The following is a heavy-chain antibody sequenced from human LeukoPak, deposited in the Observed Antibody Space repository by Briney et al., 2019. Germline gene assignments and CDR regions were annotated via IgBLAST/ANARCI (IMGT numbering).Heavy chain of an antibody. CDR3: VRGGWELDY. CDR1: GFSVRAFW. Sequence: PGGSLGLSSAASGFSVRAFWMAWVRQPPGKGLEWVAHIKEDRTADYYVDSVKGRFSISKDDGKNSLHLQMNSLRVEDTAVYYCVRGGWELDYWGQGTLVTVSS. J-gene: IGHJ4*02. CDR2: IKEDRTAD. D-gene: IGHD1-1*01. V-gene: IGHV3-7*01.